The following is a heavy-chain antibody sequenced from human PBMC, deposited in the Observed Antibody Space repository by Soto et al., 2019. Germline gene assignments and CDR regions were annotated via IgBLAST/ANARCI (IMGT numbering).Heavy chain of an antibody. CDR1: GYTFTIYG. CDR3: ARDSGYGDYYYYYGMDV. V-gene: IGHV1-18*01. Sequence: VKVSCKASGYTFTIYGISWVRQAPGQGLEWMGWISAYNGNTNYAQKLQGRVTMTTDTSTSTAYMELRSLRSDDTAVYYCARDSGYGDYYYYYGMDVWGQGTTVTVSS. D-gene: IGHD4-17*01. J-gene: IGHJ6*02. CDR2: ISAYNGNT.